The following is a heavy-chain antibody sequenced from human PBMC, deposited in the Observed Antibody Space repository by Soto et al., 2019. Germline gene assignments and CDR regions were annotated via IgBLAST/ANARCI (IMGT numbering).Heavy chain of an antibody. CDR3: ARSFVIAVAGTVDY. Sequence: SETLSLTCTVSSGSISSTIYSWDWIRQPPGKGLEWIVSIFYSGSTYYNPSLKSRVTISVDTSKNQFSLKLSSVTAADTAVYYCARSFVIAVAGTVDYWGQGTLVTVSS. J-gene: IGHJ4*02. V-gene: IGHV4-39*01. CDR1: SGSISSTIYS. CDR2: IFYSGST. D-gene: IGHD6-19*01.